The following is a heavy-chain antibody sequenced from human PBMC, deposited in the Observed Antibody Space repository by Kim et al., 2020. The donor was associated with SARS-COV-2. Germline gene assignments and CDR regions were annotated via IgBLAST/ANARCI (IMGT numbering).Heavy chain of an antibody. V-gene: IGHV1-8*01. CDR3: ARRVGGCSGGSCYWVDH. CDR2: MNPNRGNT. J-gene: IGHJ5*02. Sequence: ASVKVSCKASGYTFPSHDINWVRQATGHGLEWMGWMNPNRGNTGYAQKFQGRVTMTKNTSISTAYMELGSLRSEDTAVYYCARRVGGCSGGSCYWVDHWGQGTLVTVSS. CDR1: GYTFPSHD. D-gene: IGHD2-15*01.